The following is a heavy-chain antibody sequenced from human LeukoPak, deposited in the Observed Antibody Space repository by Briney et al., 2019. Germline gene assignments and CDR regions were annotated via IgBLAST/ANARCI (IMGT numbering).Heavy chain of an antibody. CDR2: IKQDGSEK. Sequence: PGGSLRLSCAASGFTFSSYWMSWVRQAPGKGLEWVANIKQDGSEKYYVDSVKGRFTISRDNDKNSLYLQMNSLRAEDTAVYYCASPSGYSYVSSFDYWGQGTLVTVSS. CDR1: GFTFSSYW. J-gene: IGHJ4*02. CDR3: ASPSGYSYVSSFDY. V-gene: IGHV3-7*01. D-gene: IGHD5-18*01.